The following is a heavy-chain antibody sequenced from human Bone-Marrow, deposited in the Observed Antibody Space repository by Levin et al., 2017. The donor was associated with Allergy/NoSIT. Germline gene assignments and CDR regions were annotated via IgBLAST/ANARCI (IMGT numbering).Heavy chain of an antibody. CDR1: GFTFSSYA. V-gene: IGHV3-23*01. Sequence: GGSLRLSCAASGFTFSSYAMSWVRQAPGKGLEWVSAISGSGGSTYYADSVKGRFTISRDNSKNTLYLQMNSLRAEDTAVYYCAKAPLTRIAVAGPPHYYYYMDVWGKGTTVTVSS. J-gene: IGHJ6*03. CDR2: ISGSGGST. CDR3: AKAPLTRIAVAGPPHYYYYMDV. D-gene: IGHD6-19*01.